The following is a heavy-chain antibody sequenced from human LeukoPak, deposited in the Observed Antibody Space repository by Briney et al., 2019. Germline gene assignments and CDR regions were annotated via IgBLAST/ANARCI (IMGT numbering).Heavy chain of an antibody. CDR2: INHSGST. CDR3: ARSSEAGTSAGTIDY. D-gene: IGHD6-19*01. Sequence: SETLSLTCTVSGGSISSSSYYWSWIRQPPGKGLEWIGEINHSGSTSYNPSLKSRVTISVDTSKNQFSLKLSSVTAADTAVYYCARSSEAGTSAGTIDYWGQGTLVTVSS. V-gene: IGHV4-39*07. J-gene: IGHJ4*02. CDR1: GGSISSSSYY.